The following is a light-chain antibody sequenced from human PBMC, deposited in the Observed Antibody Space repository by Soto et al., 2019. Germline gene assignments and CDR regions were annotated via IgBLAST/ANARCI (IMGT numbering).Light chain of an antibody. CDR1: QDITNY. J-gene: IGKJ4*01. CDR3: QQYDKLSFT. Sequence: DIQMTQSPSSLSASVGDRVTITCQASQDITNYLNWYQQKPGKAPKLLIYDASNLETGVPSRFSGSGSGTDFTFTISSLQPEDIATYYCQQYDKLSFTFGGGTKVEIK. CDR2: DAS. V-gene: IGKV1-33*01.